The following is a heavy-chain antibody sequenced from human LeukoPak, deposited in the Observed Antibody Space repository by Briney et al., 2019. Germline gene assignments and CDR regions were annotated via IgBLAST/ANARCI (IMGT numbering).Heavy chain of an antibody. Sequence: GSLRLSCAASGFTFSNYAMTWVRQAPGRGLEWVSVIGHYDADIHYADSVEGRFTISRDNSANTLYLQMNSLRAEDTAVYYCAKYCGGDCFRNFDSWGQGTLVTVSS. CDR1: GFTFSNYA. D-gene: IGHD2-21*02. CDR2: IGHYDADI. V-gene: IGHV3-23*01. CDR3: AKYCGGDCFRNFDS. J-gene: IGHJ4*02.